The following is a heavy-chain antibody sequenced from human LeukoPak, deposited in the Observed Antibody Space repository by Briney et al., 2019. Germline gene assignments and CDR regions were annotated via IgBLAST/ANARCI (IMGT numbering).Heavy chain of an antibody. Sequence: SETLSPTCAVYGGSFSGYYWSWIRQPPGKGLEWIGEINHSGSTNYNPSLKSRVTISVDTSKNQFSLKLSSVTAADTAVYYCARGHYGDYAGAYYYYYMDVWGKGTTVTISS. CDR3: ARGHYGDYAGAYYYYYMDV. D-gene: IGHD4-17*01. J-gene: IGHJ6*03. CDR1: GGSFSGYY. CDR2: INHSGST. V-gene: IGHV4-34*01.